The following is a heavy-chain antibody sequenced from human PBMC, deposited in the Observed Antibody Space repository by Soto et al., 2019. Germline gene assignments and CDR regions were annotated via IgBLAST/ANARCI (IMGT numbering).Heavy chain of an antibody. Sequence: QVQLVESGGGVVQPGRSLRLSCAASGFTFSSYGMHWLRQAPGTGLEWVAVIRSDASNKYHGDSVKGRFTISRDNSKNTLYLQMNSLRAEDTGVYYCARDQSGNRWAVAYGGQGTRVTVSS. CDR1: GFTFSSYG. CDR2: IRSDASNK. CDR3: ARDQSGNRWAVAY. J-gene: IGHJ4*02. V-gene: IGHV3-33*01. D-gene: IGHD5-12*01.